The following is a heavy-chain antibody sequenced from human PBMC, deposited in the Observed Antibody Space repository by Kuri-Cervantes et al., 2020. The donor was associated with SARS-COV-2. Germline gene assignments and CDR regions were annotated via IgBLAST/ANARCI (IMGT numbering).Heavy chain of an antibody. J-gene: IGHJ5*02. CDR2: IYFSGTT. CDR1: GASLSSADFY. D-gene: IGHD1-7*01. Sequence: SCTVSGASLSSADFYWSWIRQPPGKGLEWIGYIYFSGTTYYNPSLQSRVTISVDTSKNQLSLKLTSVTVADTAVYCCVSTETGNTNWFDPWGQGTLVTVSS. V-gene: IGHV4-30-4*01. CDR3: VSTETGNTNWFDP.